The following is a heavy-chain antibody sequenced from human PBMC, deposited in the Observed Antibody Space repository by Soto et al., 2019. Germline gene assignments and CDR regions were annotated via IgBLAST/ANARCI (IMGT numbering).Heavy chain of an antibody. CDR3: ARDLRTLYGMDV. V-gene: IGHV3-53*01. J-gene: IGHJ6*02. CDR1: GFTVSSNS. Sequence: EVPLVESGGGLIQPGGSLRLSCAASGFTVSSNSMSWVRQAPGKGLEWVSVIYSGGSTYYADSVKGRFTISRDNSKNTLYLQMNSLRAEDTAVYYCARDLRTLYGMDVWGQGTTGTVSS. CDR2: IYSGGST.